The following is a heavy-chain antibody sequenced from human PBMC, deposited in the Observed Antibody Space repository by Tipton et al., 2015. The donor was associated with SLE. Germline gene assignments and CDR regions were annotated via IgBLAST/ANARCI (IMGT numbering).Heavy chain of an antibody. CDR1: GSTVRGNY. CDR3: ARDDYAARFEF. Sequence: GSLRLSCTVSGSTVRGNYVSWVRQAPGKGLEWVSVVSSGGNTDYADSVKGRFTISRDIFKNTVYLQMNSLRLADTAIYYCARDDYAARFEFWGQGTLVTVSS. D-gene: IGHD4-17*01. J-gene: IGHJ4*02. V-gene: IGHV3-66*02. CDR2: VSSGGNT.